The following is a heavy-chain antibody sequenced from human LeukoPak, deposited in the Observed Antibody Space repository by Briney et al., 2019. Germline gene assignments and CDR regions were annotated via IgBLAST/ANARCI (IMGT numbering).Heavy chain of an antibody. V-gene: IGHV3-23*01. J-gene: IGHJ6*02. CDR1: GFTFSNFA. D-gene: IGHD1-26*01. CDR3: ASYLTSIPSGMDV. CDR2: ISGGDPST. Sequence: GGSLRLSCTASGFTFSNFAMSWVRQAPGKGLDWVSAISGGDPSTYYAGSVKGRFTISRDNGKNTLYLQMNSLRAEDTAVYYCASYLTSIPSGMDVWGQGTTVTVSS.